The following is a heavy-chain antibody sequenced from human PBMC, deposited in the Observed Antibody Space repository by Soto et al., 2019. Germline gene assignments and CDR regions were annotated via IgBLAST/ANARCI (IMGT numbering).Heavy chain of an antibody. D-gene: IGHD3-22*01. CDR3: ATSYYYDSSGFLLFDY. V-gene: IGHV4-30-4*01. CDR1: GGSISSGDYY. J-gene: IGHJ4*02. CDR2: IYYSGST. Sequence: SETLSLTCTVSGGSISSGDYYWSWIRQPPGKGLEWIGYIYYSGSTYYNPSLKSRVTISVDTSKNQFSLKLSSVTAADTAVYYCATSYYYDSSGFLLFDYWGQGTLVTVSS.